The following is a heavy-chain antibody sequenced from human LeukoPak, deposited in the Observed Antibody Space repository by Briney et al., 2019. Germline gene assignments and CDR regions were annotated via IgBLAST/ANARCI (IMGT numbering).Heavy chain of an antibody. D-gene: IGHD1-26*01. V-gene: IGHV3-23*01. CDR2: ISGSGGST. CDR3: AKGGKWDVTPFDY. Sequence: GGSLRLSRAASGFTFSSYAMSWVRQAPGKGLEWVSAISGSGGSTYYADSVKGRFTISRDNSKNTLYLQVNSLRAEDTAVYYCAKGGKWDVTPFDYWGQGTLVTVSS. CDR1: GFTFSSYA. J-gene: IGHJ4*02.